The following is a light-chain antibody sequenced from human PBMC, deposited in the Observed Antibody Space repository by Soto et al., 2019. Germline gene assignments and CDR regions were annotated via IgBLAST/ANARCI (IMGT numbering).Light chain of an antibody. J-gene: IGKJ2*01. V-gene: IGKV3-20*01. Sequence: ETVLTQSPGTVSLSPGERATLSCTTSQTVNSDYLAWYQQKPGQAPRLLIYGVFNRATGIPDRFSGIGSETYFTLTISGLEPEDSAGYYCQHYDGSPRTFGQGTNLEI. CDR3: QHYDGSPRT. CDR1: QTVNSDY. CDR2: GVF.